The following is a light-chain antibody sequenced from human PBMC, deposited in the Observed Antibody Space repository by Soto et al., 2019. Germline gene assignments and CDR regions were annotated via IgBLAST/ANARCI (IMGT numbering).Light chain of an antibody. V-gene: IGKV2-28*01. CDR3: MQALQTPYT. Sequence: DIVLTQSPLSLPVTPGEPASISCRSSQSLLHSNGYNYVDWYLQKAGQSQQLLMYMSSNRASGVPDRFSGSGSGTDFTLKISRVEAEYVGVYYCMQALQTPYTFGQGTKLEIK. CDR1: QSLLHSNGYNY. CDR2: MSS. J-gene: IGKJ2*01.